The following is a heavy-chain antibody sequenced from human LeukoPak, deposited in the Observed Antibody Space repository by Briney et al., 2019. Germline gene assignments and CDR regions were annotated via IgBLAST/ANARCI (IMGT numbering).Heavy chain of an antibody. D-gene: IGHD4-17*01. CDR1: GGSISSYY. V-gene: IGHV4-4*07. Sequence: SETLSLTCTVPGGSISSYYWSWIRQPAGKGLEWIGRIYTSGSTNYNPSLKSRVTMSVDTSKNQFSLKLSSVTAADTAVYYCARSTVTTTWFDPWGQGTLVTVSS. J-gene: IGHJ5*02. CDR2: IYTSGST. CDR3: ARSTVTTTWFDP.